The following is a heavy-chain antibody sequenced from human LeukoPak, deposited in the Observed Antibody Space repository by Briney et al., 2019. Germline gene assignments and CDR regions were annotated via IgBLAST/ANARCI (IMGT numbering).Heavy chain of an antibody. CDR1: GFTFSSYG. D-gene: IGHD3-9*01. J-gene: IGHJ3*02. CDR2: ISYDGSNK. CDR3: AKPRLRYFDWEDAFDI. Sequence: PGGSLRLSCAASGFTFSSYGMHWVRQAPGKGLEWVAVISYDGSNKYYADSVKGRFTISRDNSKNTLYLQMNSLRAEDTAVYYCAKPRLRYFDWEDAFDIWGQGTMVTVSS. V-gene: IGHV3-30*18.